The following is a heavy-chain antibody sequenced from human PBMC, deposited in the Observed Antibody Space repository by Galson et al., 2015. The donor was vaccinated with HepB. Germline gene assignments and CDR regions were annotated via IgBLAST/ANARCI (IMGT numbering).Heavy chain of an antibody. J-gene: IGHJ4*02. CDR1: GFTFSSYA. D-gene: IGHD1-26*01. CDR3: AKDRVVGVWWEQQSEGFDY. V-gene: IGHV3-23*01. CDR2: ISGSGGST. Sequence: SLRLSCAASGFTFSSYAMSWVRQAPGKGLEWVSAISGSGGSTYYADSVKGRFTISRDNSKNTLYLQMNSLRAEDTAVYYCAKDRVVGVWWEQQSEGFDYWGQGTLVTVSS.